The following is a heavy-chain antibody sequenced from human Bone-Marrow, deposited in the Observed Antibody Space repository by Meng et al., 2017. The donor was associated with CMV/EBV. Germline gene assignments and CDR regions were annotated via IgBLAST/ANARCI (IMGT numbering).Heavy chain of an antibody. V-gene: IGHV1-2*02. CDR2: INPNDDT. J-gene: IGHJ4*02. CDR1: GYTVTDYY. Sequence: VHLVQFGGEVKKPGASVKVSCKASGYTVTDYYIHWVRQAPGQWLEWMGWINPNDDTNYAQNFQGRVTMTRDMSINTVYMELSRLTSDDTAVYYCARSSGWSRFDYWGLGTLVTVSS. D-gene: IGHD6-19*01. CDR3: ARSSGWSRFDY.